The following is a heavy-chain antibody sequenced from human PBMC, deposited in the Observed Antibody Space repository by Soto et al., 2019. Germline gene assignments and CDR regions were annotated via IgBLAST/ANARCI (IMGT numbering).Heavy chain of an antibody. CDR3: AWNNDYGDDIDY. V-gene: IGHV1-69*13. Sequence: GASVKVSCKASGGTFSSYAISWVRQAPGQGLEWMGGIIPIFGTANYAQKFQGRVTITADESTSTAYMELSSLRSEDTAVYYCAWNNDYGDDIDYRGQGTLVTVSS. J-gene: IGHJ4*02. CDR2: IIPIFGTA. D-gene: IGHD4-17*01. CDR1: GGTFSSYA.